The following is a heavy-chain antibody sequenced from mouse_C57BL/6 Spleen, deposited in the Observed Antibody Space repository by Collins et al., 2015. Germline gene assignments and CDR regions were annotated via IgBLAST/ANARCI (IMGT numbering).Heavy chain of an antibody. CDR2: IYPGDGDT. CDR1: GYAFSNYW. CDR3: ARDRYYGNYYYAMDY. J-gene: IGHJ4*01. Sequence: QVQLQQSGTELVKPGASVKISCKASGYAFSNYWTNWVKQRPGKGLEWIGQIYPGDGDTNYNGKFKGKATLTVDKSSSTAYMQLSSLTSEDSAVYFCARDRYYGNYYYAMDYWGQGTSVTVSS. V-gene: IGHV1-80*01. D-gene: IGHD2-1*01.